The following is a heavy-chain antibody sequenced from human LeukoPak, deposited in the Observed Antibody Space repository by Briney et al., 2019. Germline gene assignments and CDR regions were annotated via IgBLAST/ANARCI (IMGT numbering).Heavy chain of an antibody. J-gene: IGHJ4*02. Sequence: GGSLRLSCAASGFTLSSYGMHWVRQAPGKGLEWVAVIWYDGSNKYYADSVKGRFTISRDNSKNTLYLRMNSLRAEDTAVYYCAREEITGTTFDYWGQGSLVTVSS. CDR2: IWYDGSNK. V-gene: IGHV3-33*01. D-gene: IGHD1-20*01. CDR1: GFTLSSYG. CDR3: AREEITGTTFDY.